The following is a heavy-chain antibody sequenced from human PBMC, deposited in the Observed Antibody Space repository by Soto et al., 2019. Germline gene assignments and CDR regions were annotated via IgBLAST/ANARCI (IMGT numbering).Heavy chain of an antibody. CDR2: ITSSSSYI. J-gene: IGHJ4*02. CDR1: GFTFSSHS. CDR3: AREPGVSSGWYVDY. V-gene: IGHV3-21*01. Sequence: WGSLRLSCAASGFTFSSHSMNWVRQAPGKGLEWVSSITSSSSYINYADSVKGRFTISRDNAKTSLYLQMNSLRAEDTAVYYCAREPGVSSGWYVDYWGQGTLVTVS. D-gene: IGHD6-19*01.